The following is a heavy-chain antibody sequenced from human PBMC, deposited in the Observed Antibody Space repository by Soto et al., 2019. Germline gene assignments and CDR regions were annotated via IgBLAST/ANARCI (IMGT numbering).Heavy chain of an antibody. Sequence: QVQLQESGPGLVKPSQTLSLTCTVSGGSISSGGYYRSWIRQHPGKGLEWIGYIYYSGSTYYNPSLKSRVTISVDTSKNQFSLKLSFVTAADTAVYYCARVPYIPYSSSWYRDNWFDPWGQGTLVTVSS. V-gene: IGHV4-31*03. D-gene: IGHD6-13*01. CDR1: GGSISSGGYY. J-gene: IGHJ5*02. CDR2: IYYSGST. CDR3: ARVPYIPYSSSWYRDNWFDP.